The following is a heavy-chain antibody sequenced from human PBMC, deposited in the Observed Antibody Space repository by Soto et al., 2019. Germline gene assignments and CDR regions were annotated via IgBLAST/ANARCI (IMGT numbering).Heavy chain of an antibody. CDR2: ISPYSGNT. J-gene: IGHJ6*02. V-gene: IGHV1-18*01. Sequence: QVQLVQSGDEVRKPGSSVKVSCKASGYIFVNYGIAWVRQAPGQGLEWMRWISPYSGNTHYASKVQGRLTMTTDTPTSTADTALGSMTSDDTAVSYCATVDNYVTPTPQDVWGQGTTVTVSS. CDR3: ATVDNYVTPTPQDV. CDR1: GYIFVNYG. D-gene: IGHD3-16*01.